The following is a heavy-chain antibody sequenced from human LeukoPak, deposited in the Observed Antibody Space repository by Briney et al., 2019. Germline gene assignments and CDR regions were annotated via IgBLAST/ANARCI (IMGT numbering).Heavy chain of an antibody. D-gene: IGHD1-14*01. Sequence: KSSETLSLTCNVSGASISDYYWSWVRQSPEKGLEWIASLLYSGSTHYNPSLRSRVAISGDTSSNQFSLILTSVTTTDTAVYYCARTGRRGYFDFWGRGTLVTVSS. V-gene: IGHV4-59*01. CDR3: ARTGRRGYFDF. CDR2: LLYSGST. J-gene: IGHJ2*01. CDR1: GASISDYY.